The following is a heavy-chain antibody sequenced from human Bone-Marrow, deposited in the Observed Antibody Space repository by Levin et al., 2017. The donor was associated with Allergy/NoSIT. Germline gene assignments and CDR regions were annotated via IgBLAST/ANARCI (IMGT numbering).Heavy chain of an antibody. CDR3: AKDLQMGQLVIYGMDV. CDR1: GFTFSSYG. V-gene: IGHV3-30*18. J-gene: IGHJ6*02. CDR2: ISYDGSNK. D-gene: IGHD6-6*01. Sequence: GGSLRLSCAASGFTFSSYGMHWVRQAPGKGLEWVEVISYDGSNKNYADSVKGRFTISRDNSKNTLYLQMNSLRAEDTAVYYCAKDLQMGQLVIYGMDVWGQGTTVTVSS.